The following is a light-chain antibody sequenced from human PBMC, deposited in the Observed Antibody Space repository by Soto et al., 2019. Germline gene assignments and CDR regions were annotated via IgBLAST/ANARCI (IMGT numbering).Light chain of an antibody. CDR2: GNS. J-gene: IGLJ1*01. CDR1: SSNIGAGYD. CDR3: QSYDSSLSGYV. Sequence: QSVLTQPPSVSGAPGQRVTISCTGSSSNIGAGYDVHWYQQLPGTAPKLLIYGNSNRLSGVPDRFSGSKSGTAASLAIAGLQAEDEGDYYCQSYDSSLSGYVFGTGTKVTVL. V-gene: IGLV1-40*01.